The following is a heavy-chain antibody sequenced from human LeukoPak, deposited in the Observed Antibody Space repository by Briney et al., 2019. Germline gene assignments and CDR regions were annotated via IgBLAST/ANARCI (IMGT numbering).Heavy chain of an antibody. V-gene: IGHV3-53*01. J-gene: IGHJ3*02. CDR1: GFTVSSNY. D-gene: IGHD2-21*02. CDR3: ARGNIVVVTAILAFDI. CDR2: IYSGGST. Sequence: GGSLRLSCAASGFTVSSNYMSWVRQAPGKGLEWVSVIYSGGSTYYADSVKGRFTISRDNSKNTLYLQMNSLRAEDTAVYYCARGNIVVVTAILAFDIWGQGTMVTVSS.